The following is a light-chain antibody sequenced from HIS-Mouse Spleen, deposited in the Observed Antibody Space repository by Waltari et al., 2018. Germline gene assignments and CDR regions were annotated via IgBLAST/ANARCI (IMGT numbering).Light chain of an antibody. CDR2: EDS. J-gene: IGLJ2*01. V-gene: IGLV3-10*01. CDR3: YSTDSSGNHRV. Sequence: SYELTQPPSVSVSPGQTARTTCSGDALPKNSAYWYQQKSGQAPVLVIYEDSKRPSGIPERFSGSSSGTMATLTISGAQVEDEADYYCYSTDSSGNHRVFGGGTKLTVL. CDR1: ALPKNS.